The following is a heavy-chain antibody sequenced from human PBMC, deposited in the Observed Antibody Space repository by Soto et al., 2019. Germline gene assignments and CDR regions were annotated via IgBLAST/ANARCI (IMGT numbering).Heavy chain of an antibody. CDR1: GGSISSGDFY. CDR3: ARGGHNAGSYKYKWFDP. D-gene: IGHD2-15*01. CDR2: ISYSGST. J-gene: IGHJ5*02. V-gene: IGHV4-30-4*01. Sequence: SETLSLTCTVSGGSISSGDFYWSWIRQPPGRGLEWIGYISYSGSTYYNTSLKSRVTISVDTSKNQFSLKLNSVTAADTAVYYCARGGHNAGSYKYKWFDPWGQGTLVTVSS.